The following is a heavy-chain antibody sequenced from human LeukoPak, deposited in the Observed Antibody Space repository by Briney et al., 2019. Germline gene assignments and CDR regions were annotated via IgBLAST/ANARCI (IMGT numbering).Heavy chain of an antibody. CDR2: IWYDGSNK. V-gene: IGHV3-33*01. CDR3: ARGGTYCSGGSCYSLDY. Sequence: GRSLRLSCAASGFTFSSYGMHWVRQAPGKGLGWVAVIWYDGSNKYYGDSVKGRFTISRDNSKNTLYLQMNSLRAEDTAVYYCARGGTYCSGGSCYSLDYWGQGTLVTVSS. D-gene: IGHD2-15*01. J-gene: IGHJ4*02. CDR1: GFTFSSYG.